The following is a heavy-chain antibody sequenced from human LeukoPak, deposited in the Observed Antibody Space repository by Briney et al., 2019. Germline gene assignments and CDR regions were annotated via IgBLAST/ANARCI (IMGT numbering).Heavy chain of an antibody. D-gene: IGHD2-2*01. CDR2: IYTGGGR. V-gene: IGHV3-53*01. CDR3: AHGAMYQLDY. CDR1: GFTVSSYY. Sequence: GGSLRLSCAASGFTVSSYYMNWVRQALGKELEWVSVIYTGGGRYYADSVRGRFTISRDTSKNMVFLQMNSLRAEDTAVYYCAHGAMYQLDYWGQGTLVTVSS. J-gene: IGHJ4*02.